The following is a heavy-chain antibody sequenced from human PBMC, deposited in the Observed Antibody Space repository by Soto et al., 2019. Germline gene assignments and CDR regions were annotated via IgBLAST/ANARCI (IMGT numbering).Heavy chain of an antibody. V-gene: IGHV4-31*03. CDR3: ARSIVVVVAAISNYFDY. D-gene: IGHD2-15*01. J-gene: IGHJ4*02. Sequence: TLSLTCTVPGGSISSGGYYWSWIRQHPGKGLEWIGYIYYSGSTYYNPSLKSRVTISVDTSKNQFSLKLSSVTAADTAVYYCARSIVVVVAAISNYFDYWGQGTLVTVSS. CDR2: IYYSGST. CDR1: GGSISSGGYY.